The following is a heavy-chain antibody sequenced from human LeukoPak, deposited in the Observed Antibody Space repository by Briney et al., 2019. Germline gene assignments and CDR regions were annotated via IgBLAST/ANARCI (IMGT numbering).Heavy chain of an antibody. CDR1: GYTFSDYY. CDR2: INPNSGDP. Sequence: GASVKVSCKASGYTFSDYYMHWVRQAPGQGLEWMGWINPNSGDPNYARSFQGRVTMTRDTSISTAYMELTRLTSDDTAMYYCARASGASGSYYPYWGQGTLVTVSS. D-gene: IGHD3-10*01. V-gene: IGHV1-2*02. CDR3: ARASGASGSYYPY. J-gene: IGHJ4*02.